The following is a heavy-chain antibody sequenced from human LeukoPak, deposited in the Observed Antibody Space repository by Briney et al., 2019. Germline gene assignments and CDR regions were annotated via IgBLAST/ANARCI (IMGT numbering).Heavy chain of an antibody. V-gene: IGHV3-30*18. Sequence: GGSLRLSCAASGFTFSSYGMHWVRQAPGKGLEWVAVISYDGSNKYYADSVKGRFTISRDNSKNTLYLQMNSLRAEDTAVYYCAKALGYCSSTSCYADYYYYYGKGGWGQGTKGTGSS. J-gene: IGHJ6*02. CDR3: AKALGYCSSTSCYADYYYYYGKGG. CDR2: ISYDGSNK. D-gene: IGHD2-2*01. CDR1: GFTFSSYG.